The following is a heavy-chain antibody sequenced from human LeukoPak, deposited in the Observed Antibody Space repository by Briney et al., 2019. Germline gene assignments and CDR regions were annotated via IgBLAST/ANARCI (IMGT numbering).Heavy chain of an antibody. D-gene: IGHD3-16*02. CDR2: ISAYNGDT. CDR1: GGTFSSYA. Sequence: ASVKVSCKASGGTFSSYAISWVRQAPGQGLEWMGWISAYNGDTNYAQKLQGRVTMTTDTSTSTAYMELRSLRSDDTAVYYCARGGDYVWGSYRYSDWFDPWGQGTLVTVSS. CDR3: ARGGDYVWGSYRYSDWFDP. V-gene: IGHV1-18*01. J-gene: IGHJ5*02.